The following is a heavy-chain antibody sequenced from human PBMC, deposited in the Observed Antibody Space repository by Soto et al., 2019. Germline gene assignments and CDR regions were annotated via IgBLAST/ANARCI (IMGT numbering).Heavy chain of an antibody. Sequence: QVQLVQSGAEVTKPGASVRVSCKASGYTFTSYYIHWVRQAPGQGLEWMAIVNPTGGSTNYTQKFKGRVTVSLDTSTSTVFMELNSVRYEDTAVYYCARHLAAGDSWGQGTLVTVSS. J-gene: IGHJ4*02. CDR2: VNPTGGST. CDR1: GYTFTSYY. V-gene: IGHV1-46*01. D-gene: IGHD6-13*01. CDR3: ARHLAAGDS.